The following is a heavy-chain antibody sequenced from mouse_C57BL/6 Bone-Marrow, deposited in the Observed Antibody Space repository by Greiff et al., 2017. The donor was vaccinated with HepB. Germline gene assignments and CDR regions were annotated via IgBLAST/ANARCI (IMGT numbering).Heavy chain of an antibody. Sequence: QVHVKQSGAELVKPGASVKVSCKASGYTFTSYWMHWVKQRPGQGLEWIGRIHPSDSDTNYNQKFKGKATLTVDKSSSTAYMQLSSLTSEDSAVYYCAISLSHYYGSSPWYFDVWGTGTTVTVSS. J-gene: IGHJ1*03. V-gene: IGHV1-74*01. D-gene: IGHD1-1*01. CDR3: AISLSHYYGSSPWYFDV. CDR1: GYTFTSYW. CDR2: IHPSDSDT.